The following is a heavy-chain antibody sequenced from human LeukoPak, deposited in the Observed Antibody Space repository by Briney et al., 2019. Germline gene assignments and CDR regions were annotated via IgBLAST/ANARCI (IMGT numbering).Heavy chain of an antibody. Sequence: AGGSLRLSCAASGFTFSNYWMHWVRQAPGKRLVWVSRINSDGSRTNYADSVKGRFTISRDNAKNTLYLQMNSLRAEDTAAYYCGSSVSAPYWGQGTLVTVSS. CDR1: GFTFSNYW. CDR2: INSDGSRT. J-gene: IGHJ4*02. V-gene: IGHV3-74*01. CDR3: GSSVSAPY. D-gene: IGHD2-21*02.